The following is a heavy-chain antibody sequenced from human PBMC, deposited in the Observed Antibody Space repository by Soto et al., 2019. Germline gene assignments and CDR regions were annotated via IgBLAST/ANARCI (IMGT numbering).Heavy chain of an antibody. Sequence: ASVKVSCKASGYTFTSYYMHWVRQAPGQGLEWMGIINPSGGSTSYAQKFQGRVTMTRDTSTSTVYMELSSLRSEDTAVYYCARGSYYYDSSGYPQAYYGMDVRGQGTTVTVSS. CDR3: ARGSYYYDSSGYPQAYYGMDV. V-gene: IGHV1-46*01. D-gene: IGHD3-22*01. CDR2: INPSGGST. CDR1: GYTFTSYY. J-gene: IGHJ6*02.